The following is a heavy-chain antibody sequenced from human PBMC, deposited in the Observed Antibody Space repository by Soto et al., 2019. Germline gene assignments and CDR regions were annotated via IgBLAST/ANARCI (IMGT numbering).Heavy chain of an antibody. CDR3: ARAPHSGTYLAS. V-gene: IGHV4-31*03. CDR2: IYYSGST. CDR1: GGSISSGDYS. Sequence: SETLCLTCTVSGGSISSGDYSWSWIRQHPGKGLEWIGYIYYSGSTYYNPSLKSRVIISVDTSKNQFSLNLSSVTAADTAVYYCARAPHSGTYLASWGQGTLVTVSS. D-gene: IGHD1-26*01. J-gene: IGHJ5*02.